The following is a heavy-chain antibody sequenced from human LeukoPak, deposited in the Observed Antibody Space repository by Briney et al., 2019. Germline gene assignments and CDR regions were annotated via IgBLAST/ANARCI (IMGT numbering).Heavy chain of an antibody. Sequence: ASVKVSCKASGYTFTGYYMHWVRQAPGQGLEWMGWINPNSGGTNYAQKFQGRVTMTRDTSISTAYMELSRLRSDDTAVYYCARKPILGGSYYDWFDPWGQGTLVTVSS. CDR3: ARKPILGGSYYDWFDP. CDR2: INPNSGGT. D-gene: IGHD1-26*01. V-gene: IGHV1-2*02. J-gene: IGHJ5*02. CDR1: GYTFTGYY.